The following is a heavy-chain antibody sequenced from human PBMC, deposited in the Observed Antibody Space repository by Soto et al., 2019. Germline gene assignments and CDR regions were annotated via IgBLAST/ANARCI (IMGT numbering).Heavy chain of an antibody. J-gene: IGHJ6*02. CDR3: ARIRRDVVVVASAKRRSYDYYYVMDG. Sequence: SETLSLTCTVSGGSISSSSYYWGWVRQPPGKGLEWVGTIYYSGTTSYNPSLKSRVTISVDTSKNQFSLRLNSVTAADTALYYCARIRRDVVVVASAKRRSYDYYYVMDGWGQGTTVTVSS. D-gene: IGHD2-2*01. V-gene: IGHV4-39*01. CDR2: IYYSGTT. CDR1: GGSISSSSYY.